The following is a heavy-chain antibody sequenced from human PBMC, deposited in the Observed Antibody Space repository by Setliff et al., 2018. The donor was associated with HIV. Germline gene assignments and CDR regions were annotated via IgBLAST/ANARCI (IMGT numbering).Heavy chain of an antibody. CDR1: GSTFPSYD. CDR2: MNPNSGNT. D-gene: IGHD6-13*01. Sequence: AASVKVSCKASGSTFPSYDINWVRQATGRGPEWMGWMNPNSGNTGYAQKFQGRVTMTRNTSISTAYMELSSLRSEDTAVYYCASSWSRVPYYGMDVWGQGTTVTVSS. CDR3: ASSWSRVPYYGMDV. V-gene: IGHV1-8*01. J-gene: IGHJ6*02.